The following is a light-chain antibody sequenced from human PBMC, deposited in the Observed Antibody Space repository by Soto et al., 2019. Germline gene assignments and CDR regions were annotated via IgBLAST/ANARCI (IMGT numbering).Light chain of an antibody. V-gene: IGLV2-14*01. Sequence: QSALAQPASVSGSPGQSIAISCTGTSSDVGGYNYVSWYQQHPGKAPKLLISEVSIRPSGVSDRFSGSKSGNTASLTISGLQTEDEADYYCSSFTSADTFVFGSGTKLTVL. CDR1: SSDVGGYNY. CDR2: EVS. J-gene: IGLJ1*01. CDR3: SSFTSADTFV.